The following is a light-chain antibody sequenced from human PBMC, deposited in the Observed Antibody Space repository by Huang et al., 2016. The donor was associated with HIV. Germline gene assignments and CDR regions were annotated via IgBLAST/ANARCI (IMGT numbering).Light chain of an antibody. CDR1: QRLTNNF. Sequence: EILLTQSPGTLSLSPGERATLSCRASQRLTNNFFAWYQQRPGQPPRLLSHSTSIRATGIPDRFSGSGSGTDFTLTITRLEPEDFVVYYCQQYGKSPWTFGQGTKVDI. J-gene: IGKJ1*01. V-gene: IGKV3-20*01. CDR3: QQYGKSPWT. CDR2: STS.